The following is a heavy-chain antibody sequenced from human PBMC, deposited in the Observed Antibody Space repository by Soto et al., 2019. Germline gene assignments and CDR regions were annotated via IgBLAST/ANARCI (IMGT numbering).Heavy chain of an antibody. V-gene: IGHV3-23*01. CDR3: AKDPDSSGWATYYFDY. Sequence: GGSLRLSCAASGFTFSSYAMSWVRQAPGKGLEWVSAISGSGGGTYYADSVKGRFTISRDNSKNTLYLQMNSLRAEDTAVYYCAKDPDSSGWATYYFDYWGQGTLVTVSS. CDR1: GFTFSSYA. D-gene: IGHD6-19*01. CDR2: ISGSGGGT. J-gene: IGHJ4*02.